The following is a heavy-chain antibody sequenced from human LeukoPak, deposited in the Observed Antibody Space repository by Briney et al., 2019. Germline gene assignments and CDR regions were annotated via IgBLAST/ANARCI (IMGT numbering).Heavy chain of an antibody. J-gene: IGHJ6*03. CDR3: ARDRKPEESWNYGNYYYYMDV. CDR1: GYTLTELS. Sequence: GASVKVSCKVSGYTLTELSMHWVRQAPGKGLEWMGGFDPEDGETIYAQKFQGRVTMTRDTSISTAYMELSRLRSDDTAVYYCARDRKPEESWNYGNYYYYMDVWGKGTTVTVSS. D-gene: IGHD1-7*01. CDR2: FDPEDGET. V-gene: IGHV1-24*01.